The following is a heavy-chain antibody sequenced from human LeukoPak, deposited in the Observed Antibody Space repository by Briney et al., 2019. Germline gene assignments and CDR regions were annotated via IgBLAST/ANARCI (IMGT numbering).Heavy chain of an antibody. J-gene: IGHJ4*02. CDR1: GFTFTSSA. CDR3: AAVGYSSSSGDDY. D-gene: IGHD6-6*01. Sequence: SVKVSCXASGFTFTSSAMQWVRQARGQRLEWIGWIVVGSGNTNYAQKFQERVTITRDMSTSTAYMELSSLRSEDTAVYYCAAVGYSSSSGDDYWGQGTLVTVSS. V-gene: IGHV1-58*02. CDR2: IVVGSGNT.